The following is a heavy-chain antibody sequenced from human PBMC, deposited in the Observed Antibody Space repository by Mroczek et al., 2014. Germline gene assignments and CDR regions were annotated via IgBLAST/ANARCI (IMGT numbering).Heavy chain of an antibody. D-gene: IGHD6-19*01. J-gene: IGHJ4*02. CDR3: ARVKQWLVYYFDY. CDR1: GGSFSGYY. V-gene: IGHV4-34*01. CDR2: INHSGST. Sequence: QVQLQQWGAGLLKPSETLSLTCAVYGGSFSGYYWSWIRQPPGKGLEWIGEINHSGSTNYNPSLKSRVTISVDTSKNQFSLKLSSVTAADTAVYYCARVKQWLVYYFDYWGQGTLVTVSS.